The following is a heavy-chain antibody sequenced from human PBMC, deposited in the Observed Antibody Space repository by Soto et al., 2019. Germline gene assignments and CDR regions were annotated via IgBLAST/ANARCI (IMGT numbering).Heavy chain of an antibody. D-gene: IGHD6-13*01. CDR2: IYYSRST. CDR3: ARHALEAAAAKTQGDWFDP. V-gene: IGHV4-39*01. J-gene: IGHJ5*02. CDR1: GGSISSSSYY. Sequence: QLQLQESGPGLVKPSETLSLTCTVSGGSISSSSYYWGWIRQPPGKGLEWIGSIYYSRSTYYNPSLKSRVTISVDTSKNQFSLKLSSVTAADTAVYYCARHALEAAAAKTQGDWFDPWGQGTLVTVSS.